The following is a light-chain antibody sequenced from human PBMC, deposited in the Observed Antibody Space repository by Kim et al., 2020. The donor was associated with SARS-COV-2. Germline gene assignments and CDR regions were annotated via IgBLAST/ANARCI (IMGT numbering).Light chain of an antibody. Sequence: SSALPPPPSVSVSPGQTASITCSGDKVGDKYVCWYQQKPGQSPVLVIYEDNKRPSGIPERFSASNSGNTATLTISGTQAMDEADYYCQTWDSYTVVFGGG. CDR1: KVGDKY. V-gene: IGLV3-1*01. CDR2: EDN. CDR3: QTWDSYTVV. J-gene: IGLJ2*01.